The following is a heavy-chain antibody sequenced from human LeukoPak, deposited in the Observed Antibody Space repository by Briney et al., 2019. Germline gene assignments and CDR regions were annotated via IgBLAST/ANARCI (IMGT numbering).Heavy chain of an antibody. CDR3: AKDMGAYYYYGMDV. Sequence: GGSLRLSCAASGFTFSSYAMSWVRQAPGKGLEWVSAISGSGGSTYYADSVKGRFTISRDNSKNTLYLQMNSLRAEDTALYYCAKDMGAYYYYGMDVWGQGTTVTVSS. V-gene: IGHV3-23*01. J-gene: IGHJ6*02. CDR2: ISGSGGST. D-gene: IGHD3-16*01. CDR1: GFTFSSYA.